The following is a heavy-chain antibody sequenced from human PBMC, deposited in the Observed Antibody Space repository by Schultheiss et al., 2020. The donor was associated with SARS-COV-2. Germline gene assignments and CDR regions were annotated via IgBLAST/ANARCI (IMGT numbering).Heavy chain of an antibody. CDR3: ASGGSYSGYVLYYYYYMDV. CDR1: GGSISSSSYY. Sequence: SETLSLTCTVSGGSISSSSYYWGWIRQPPGKGLEGIGSIYYSGSTYYNPSLKSRVTISVYTSKNQFSLKLSSVTAADTAVYYCASGGSYSGYVLYYYYYMDVWVKGTTVTVSS. CDR2: IYYSGST. D-gene: IGHD5-12*01. V-gene: IGHV4-39*01. J-gene: IGHJ6*03.